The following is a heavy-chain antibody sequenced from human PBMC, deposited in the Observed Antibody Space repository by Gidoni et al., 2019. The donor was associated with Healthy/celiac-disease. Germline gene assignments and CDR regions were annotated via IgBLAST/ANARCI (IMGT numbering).Heavy chain of an antibody. CDR2: ISSSGSTI. V-gene: IGHV3-11*01. CDR1: GFTFSDYY. CDR3: ARDKRVVVYAAYNWFDP. D-gene: IGHD2-8*02. J-gene: IGHJ5*02. Sequence: QVQLVESGGGLVKPGGSLRLSCAASGFTFSDYYMSWIRQAPGKRLEWVSYISSSGSTIYYADSVKGRFTISRDNAKNSLYLQMNSLRAEDTAVYYCARDKRVVVYAAYNWFDPWGQGTLVTVSS.